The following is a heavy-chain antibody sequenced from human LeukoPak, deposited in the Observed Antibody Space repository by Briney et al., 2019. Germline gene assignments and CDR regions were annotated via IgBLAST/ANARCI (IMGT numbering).Heavy chain of an antibody. CDR3: AKDRKVFLEWPKGRNDY. Sequence: PGGSLRLSCAASGFTFSTYGMHWVRQAPGKGLEWVAFIRYDGTNIYYADSVKGRFTISRDNSKNTLYLQMNSLRAEDTAVYYCAKDRKVFLEWPKGRNDYWGQGTLVTVSS. J-gene: IGHJ4*02. CDR1: GFTFSTYG. D-gene: IGHD3-3*01. CDR2: IRYDGTNI. V-gene: IGHV3-30*02.